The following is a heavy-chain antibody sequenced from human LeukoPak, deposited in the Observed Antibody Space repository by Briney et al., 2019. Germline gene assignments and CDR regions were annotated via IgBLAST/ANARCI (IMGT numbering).Heavy chain of an antibody. V-gene: IGHV4-39*07. CDR3: ARYDYGANFDL. CDR2: IYYSGST. CDR1: GGSVSSSSYY. Sequence: SETLSLTCTVSGGSVSSSSYYWGWIRQPPGKGLEWIGSIYYSGSTYYNPSLKSRVTISIELSKNQFSLKVSSVTAADTAVYYCARYDYGANFDLWGQGTLVIVSS. J-gene: IGHJ4*02. D-gene: IGHD4/OR15-4a*01.